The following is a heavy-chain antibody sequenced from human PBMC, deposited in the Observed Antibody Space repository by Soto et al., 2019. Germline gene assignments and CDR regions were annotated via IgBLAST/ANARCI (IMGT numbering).Heavy chain of an antibody. Sequence: PGGSLRLSCAASGFTFSSYGMHWVRQAPGKGLEWVAVISYDGSNKYYADSVKGRFTISRDNSKNTLYLQMNSLRAEDTAVYYCAKDSVATITGNYYYGMDVWGQGTTVTVSS. V-gene: IGHV3-30*18. CDR2: ISYDGSNK. CDR3: AKDSVATITGNYYYGMDV. D-gene: IGHD5-12*01. CDR1: GFTFSSYG. J-gene: IGHJ6*02.